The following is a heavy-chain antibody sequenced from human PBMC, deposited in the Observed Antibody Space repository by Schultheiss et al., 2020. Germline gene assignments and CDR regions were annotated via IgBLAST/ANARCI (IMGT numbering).Heavy chain of an antibody. J-gene: IGHJ5*02. CDR1: GGTFSRST. CDR2: IVPLFGTA. CDR3: ARVRDYYDSSGNP. V-gene: IGHV1-69*13. Sequence: SVKVSCKASGGTFSRSTITWVRQAPGQGLEWMGGIVPLFGTANYAQKFKGRVTITADESTGTAFMELRSLRSEDTAVYYCARVRDYYDSSGNPWGQGTLVTVSS. D-gene: IGHD3-22*01.